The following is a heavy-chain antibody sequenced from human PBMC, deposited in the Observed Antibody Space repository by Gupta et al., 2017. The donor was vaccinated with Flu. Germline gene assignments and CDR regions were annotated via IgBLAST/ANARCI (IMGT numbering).Heavy chain of an antibody. D-gene: IGHD2-15*01. J-gene: IGHJ4*02. Sequence: QIQLVESGGGVVQPGRSLRLSCEASGFTFSSYGMHWVRQAPGKGLDWVAVLWFDGTNEYYGNSVKGRFTISRDNSKNTMSLQMNSLRVEDTAVYYCARDGGGGYCTAGRCFNFDYWGQGTLVTVSS. CDR1: GFTFSSYG. V-gene: IGHV3-33*01. CDR2: LWFDGTNE. CDR3: ARDGGGGYCTAGRCFNFDY.